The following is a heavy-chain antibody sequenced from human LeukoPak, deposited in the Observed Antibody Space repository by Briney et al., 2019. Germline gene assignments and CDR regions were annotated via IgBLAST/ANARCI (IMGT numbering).Heavy chain of an antibody. CDR2: SNPNSGGT. CDR1: GYTFTDYY. Sequence: ASVKVSCKASGYTFTDYYMHWVRQAPGQGLEWMGWSNPNSGGTNYSQNFQGRVTMTRDPSISPAYMQRVSLMSDDDSVYYCARFMFGGSQFDTWGQGTLVTVSS. D-gene: IGHD3-16*01. CDR3: ARFMFGGSQFDT. J-gene: IGHJ5*02. V-gene: IGHV1-2*02.